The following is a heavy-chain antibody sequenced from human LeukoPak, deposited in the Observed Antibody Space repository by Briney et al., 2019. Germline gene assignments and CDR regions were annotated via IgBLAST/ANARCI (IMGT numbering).Heavy chain of an antibody. J-gene: IGHJ4*02. CDR2: IYYSGST. D-gene: IGHD6-13*01. CDR1: GGSISTYY. CDR3: AGGRSSSWYSFLDY. Sequence: SETLSPTCTVSGGSISTYYWSWIRQPPGKGLEWIGHIYYSGSTNYNPSLTSRVTMSVDTSKNQFSLRLSSVTAADTAVYYCAGGRSSSWYSFLDYWGQGTLVTVSS. V-gene: IGHV4-59*01.